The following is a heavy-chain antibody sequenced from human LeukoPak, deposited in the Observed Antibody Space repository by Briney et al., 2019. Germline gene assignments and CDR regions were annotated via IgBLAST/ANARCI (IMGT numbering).Heavy chain of an antibody. J-gene: IGHJ4*02. V-gene: IGHV3-20*04. CDR3: ARGGERGYYGSGSYCDY. CDR2: INWNGGST. Sequence: RPGGSLRLSXAASGFTFDDYGMSWVRQAPGKGLEWVSGINWNGGSTCYADSVEGRFTISRDNAKNSLYLQMNSLRAEDTALYYCARGGERGYYGSGSYCDYWGQGTLVTVSS. D-gene: IGHD3-10*01. CDR1: GFTFDDYG.